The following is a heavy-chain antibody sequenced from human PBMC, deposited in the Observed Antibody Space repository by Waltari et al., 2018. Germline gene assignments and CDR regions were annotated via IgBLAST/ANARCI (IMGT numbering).Heavy chain of an antibody. CDR2: CDPEEGET. Sequence: QVQLVQSGAEVKKPGASVKVSCKVSGYTLTELSMHWVRQAPGKGLEWMGGCDPEEGETMYAQKVQGRGTMTEDTSTDTAYMELSSLRSEDTAVYYCATFISLKSFHVDYWGQGTLVTVSS. V-gene: IGHV1-24*01. CDR3: ATFISLKSFHVDY. J-gene: IGHJ4*02. D-gene: IGHD3-10*01. CDR1: GYTLTELS.